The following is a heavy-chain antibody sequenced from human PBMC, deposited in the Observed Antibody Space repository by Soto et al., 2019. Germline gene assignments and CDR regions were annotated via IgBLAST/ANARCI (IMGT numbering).Heavy chain of an antibody. D-gene: IGHD3-22*01. Sequence: SVKVSCKASGGTFSSYAISWVRQAPGQGLEWMGGIIPIFGTANYAQKFQGRVTITADESTSTAYMELSSLRSEDTAVYYCARDSRYYYDSSGYSPGYFDYWGQGTLVTVSS. J-gene: IGHJ4*02. CDR1: GGTFSSYA. CDR3: ARDSRYYYDSSGYSPGYFDY. CDR2: IIPIFGTA. V-gene: IGHV1-69*13.